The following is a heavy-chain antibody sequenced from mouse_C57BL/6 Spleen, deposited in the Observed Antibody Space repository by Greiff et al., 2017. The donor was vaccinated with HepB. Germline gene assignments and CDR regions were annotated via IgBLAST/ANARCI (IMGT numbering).Heavy chain of an antibody. CDR1: GYTFTSYD. CDR3: ARTPSYDYDYAMDY. Sequence: QVQLQQSGPELVKPGASVKLSCKASGYTFTSYDINWVKQRPGQGLEWIGWIYPRDGSTKYNEKFKGKATLTVDTSSSTAYMELHSLTSEDSAVYFCARTPSYDYDYAMDYWGQGTSVTVSS. D-gene: IGHD2-4*01. V-gene: IGHV1-85*01. J-gene: IGHJ4*01. CDR2: IYPRDGST.